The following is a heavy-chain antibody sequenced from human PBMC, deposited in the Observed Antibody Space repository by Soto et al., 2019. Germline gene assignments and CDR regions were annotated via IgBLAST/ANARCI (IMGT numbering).Heavy chain of an antibody. CDR2: IIPIFGTA. J-gene: IGHJ6*02. CDR3: ARACDIVATIVFGYYYYYGMYV. CDR1: GGTFSSYA. D-gene: IGHD5-12*01. V-gene: IGHV1-69*13. Sequence: SVKVSCKASGGTFSSYAISWVRQAPGQGLEWMGGIIPIFGTANYAQKFQGRVTITADESTSTAYMELSSLRSEDTAVYYCARACDIVATIVFGYYYYYGMYVWGQGTTVTVSS.